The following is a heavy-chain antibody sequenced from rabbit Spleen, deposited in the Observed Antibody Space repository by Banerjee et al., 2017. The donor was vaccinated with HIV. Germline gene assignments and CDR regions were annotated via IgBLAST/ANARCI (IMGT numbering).Heavy chain of an antibody. CDR3: TRVSFAEDINL. Sequence: QEQVEESGGDLVQPEGSLTLTCIASGFSFGISYWICWVRQSPGKGLESIACIYTANGRTWYAPRAKGRFAISIASSTTATLQMASLTAADTATYFCTRVSFAEDINLWGPGTLVTVS. V-gene: IGHV1S45*01. CDR2: IYTANGRT. J-gene: IGHJ4*01. D-gene: IGHD3-3*01. CDR1: GFSFGISYW.